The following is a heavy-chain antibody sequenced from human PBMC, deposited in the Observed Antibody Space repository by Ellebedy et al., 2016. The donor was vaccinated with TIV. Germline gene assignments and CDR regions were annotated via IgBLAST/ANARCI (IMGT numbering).Heavy chain of an antibody. Sequence: PGGSLRLSCAASGFTFSSYAMHWVRQAPGKGLEWVAVISYDGSNKYYADSVKGRFTISRDNSKKTLYLQMNSLRADDTAVYYCARASTPSYGCFDKWGQGTLVTVSS. CDR2: ISYDGSNK. V-gene: IGHV3-30-3*01. CDR3: ARASTPSYGCFDK. CDR1: GFTFSSYA. D-gene: IGHD5-18*01. J-gene: IGHJ4*02.